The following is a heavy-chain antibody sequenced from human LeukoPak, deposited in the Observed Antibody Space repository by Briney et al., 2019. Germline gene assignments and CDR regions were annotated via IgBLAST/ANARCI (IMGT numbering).Heavy chain of an antibody. D-gene: IGHD6-13*01. CDR3: ARVEYSSSWYYFDY. CDR1: GGSISSYY. Sequence: SETLSLTCTVSGGSISSYYWSWIRQPPGKGLEWIGYIYYSGSTNYNPSLKSRVTISVDTSKNQFSLKLSSVTAADTAVYYCARVEYSSSWYYFDYWGQGTLVTVSS. CDR2: IYYSGST. V-gene: IGHV4-59*01. J-gene: IGHJ4*02.